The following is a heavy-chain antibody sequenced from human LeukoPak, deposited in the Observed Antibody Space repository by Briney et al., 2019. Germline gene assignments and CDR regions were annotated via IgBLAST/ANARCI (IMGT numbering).Heavy chain of an antibody. CDR1: GGSIRSSNW. D-gene: IGHD3-10*01. J-gene: IGHJ5*02. CDR2: IYHSGST. V-gene: IGHV4-4*02. CDR3: AREEIRGGGINWFDP. Sequence: SETLSLTCAVSGGSIRSSNWWSWVRQSPGKGLEWIGEIYHSGSTNYNPSLKSRVTISVDKSENQLSLKLTSVTAADTAVYYCAREEIRGGGINWFDPWGQGALVTVSS.